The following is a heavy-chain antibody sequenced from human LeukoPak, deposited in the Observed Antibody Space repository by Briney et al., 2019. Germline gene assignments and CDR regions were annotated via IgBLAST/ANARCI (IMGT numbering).Heavy chain of an antibody. CDR2: INSDGSST. J-gene: IGHJ2*01. D-gene: IGHD2-21*02. Sequence: GGSLRLSCAASGFTFSSYWMHWVRQAPGKWLVWVSRINSDGSSTSYADSVKGRFTISRDNAKNTLYLQMNSLRAEDTAVYYCARGPRYCGGDCYPWSFDLWGRGTLVTVSS. CDR3: ARGPRYCGGDCYPWSFDL. V-gene: IGHV3-74*01. CDR1: GFTFSSYW.